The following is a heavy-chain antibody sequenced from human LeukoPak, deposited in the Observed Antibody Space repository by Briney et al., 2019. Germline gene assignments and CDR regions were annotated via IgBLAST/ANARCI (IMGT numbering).Heavy chain of an antibody. CDR1: GFTFSSYS. Sequence: AGGSLRLSCAASGFTFSSYSMNWVRQAPGKGLEWVSSISSSSSYIYYADSVKGRFTISRDNARNSLYLQMNSLRAEDTAVYYCARSWDINDYYYYFDYWGQGTLVTVSS. CDR2: ISSSSSYI. V-gene: IGHV3-21*01. D-gene: IGHD3-22*01. CDR3: ARSWDINDYYYYFDY. J-gene: IGHJ4*02.